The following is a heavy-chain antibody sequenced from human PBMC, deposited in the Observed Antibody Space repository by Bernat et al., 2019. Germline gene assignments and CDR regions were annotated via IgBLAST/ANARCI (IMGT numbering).Heavy chain of an antibody. J-gene: IGHJ5*01. CDR2: INPYNGNT. CDR1: VYTFINYG. Sequence: QVQLLQSGTDVKKPGASLRVSCKASVYTFINYGITWVRQAPGQGLEWMGWINPYNGNTNYAQTVQGRVTMTTDTSTSTAYMEMTSLRSDDTAVYYCAAATSQVPAANIWFDPWGQGTLVTVSS. V-gene: IGHV1-18*01. CDR3: AAATSQVPAANIWFDP. D-gene: IGHD2-2*01.